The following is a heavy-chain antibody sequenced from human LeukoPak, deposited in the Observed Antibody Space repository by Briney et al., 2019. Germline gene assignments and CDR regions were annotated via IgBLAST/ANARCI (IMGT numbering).Heavy chain of an antibody. D-gene: IGHD1-26*01. CDR3: ARRSLLRTVGYYYALDV. CDR2: IYYGGST. Sequence: SETLSLTCTASGGSISSDYWSWIRQPPGKGLEWIGYIYYGGSTDYNPSLKGRVTISVDTSKKRFSLKLSSVTAADSAVYYCARRSLLRTVGYYYALDVWGQGTLVTVSS. V-gene: IGHV4-59*12. J-gene: IGHJ4*02. CDR1: GGSISSDY.